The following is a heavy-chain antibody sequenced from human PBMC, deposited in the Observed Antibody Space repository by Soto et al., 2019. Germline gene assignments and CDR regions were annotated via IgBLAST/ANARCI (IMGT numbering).Heavy chain of an antibody. CDR2: IWYDGSNK. J-gene: IGHJ3*02. CDR3: ARADYYDSSGYFHGAFDI. Sequence: GGSLRLSCAASGFAFSSYGMHWVRQAPGKGLEWVAVIWYDGSNKYYADSVKGRFTISRDNSKNTLYLQMNSLRAEDTAVYYCARADYYDSSGYFHGAFDIWGQRTMVTVSS. D-gene: IGHD3-22*01. CDR1: GFAFSSYG. V-gene: IGHV3-33*01.